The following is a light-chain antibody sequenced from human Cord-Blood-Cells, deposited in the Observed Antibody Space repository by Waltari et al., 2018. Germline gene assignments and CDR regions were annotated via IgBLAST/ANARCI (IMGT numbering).Light chain of an antibody. CDR3: QQSYSTPPFT. CDR1: QSISSY. J-gene: IGKJ3*01. V-gene: IGKV1-39*01. CDR2: AAS. Sequence: DIQMTQSPSSLSASVGDRVTITCLASQSISSYLNLYQQKQGKAPTLLIYAASILHRGVPSRFSGSGSGTDFTLPISSLQPEEFATYYCQQSYSTPPFTFGPGTKVDIK.